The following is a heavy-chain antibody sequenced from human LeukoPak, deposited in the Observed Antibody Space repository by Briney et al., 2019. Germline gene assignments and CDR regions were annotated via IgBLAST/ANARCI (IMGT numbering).Heavy chain of an antibody. CDR3: ARARGSGWYPLRY. V-gene: IGHV1-69*05. J-gene: IGHJ4*02. CDR2: IIPIFGPA. Sequence: SVKVSCKASGGSFSSYAITWVRQAPGQGLEWMGRIIPIFGPANYAQKFPGRVTITTDESTSTSSMELSSLTSEDTAVYYCARARGSGWYPLRYWGQGTLVTVSS. CDR1: GGSFSSYA. D-gene: IGHD6-19*01.